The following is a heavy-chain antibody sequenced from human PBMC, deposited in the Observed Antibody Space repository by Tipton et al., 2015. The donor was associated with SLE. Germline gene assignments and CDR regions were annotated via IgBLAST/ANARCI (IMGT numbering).Heavy chain of an antibody. Sequence: TLSLTCSVSGGSISSAGSYYWTRIRLPAGKGLEWIGHIYTSGSTKYNPSLQSRVSISKDTSKNQFSLKLSSVTAADTAVYYCARGRDYYDYATDVWGQGTTVTVSS. J-gene: IGHJ6*02. CDR2: IYTSGST. CDR3: ARGRDYYDYATDV. CDR1: GGSISSAGSYY. D-gene: IGHD3-16*01. V-gene: IGHV4-61*09.